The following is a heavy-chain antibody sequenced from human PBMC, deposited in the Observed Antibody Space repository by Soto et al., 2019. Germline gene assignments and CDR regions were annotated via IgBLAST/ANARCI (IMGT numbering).Heavy chain of an antibody. J-gene: IGHJ4*02. CDR1: GFTFSNYA. CDR3: AKQQMGVIRALDY. Sequence: EVQILQSGGGLEQPGGSMRLSCAASGFTFSNYAMSWIRQAPGKGLEWVSTIRETGNTYYADSMRGRFATSRDNSENTLYLQMSSLRAEDTAVYYCAKQQMGVIRALDYWGQRTLVTVSS. V-gene: IGHV3-23*01. D-gene: IGHD1-26*01. CDR2: IRETGNT.